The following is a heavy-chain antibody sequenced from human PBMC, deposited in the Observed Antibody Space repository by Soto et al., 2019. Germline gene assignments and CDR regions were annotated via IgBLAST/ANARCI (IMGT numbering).Heavy chain of an antibody. CDR3: AREDASFDY. V-gene: IGHV6-1*01. CDR2: TYYRSKWYN. Sequence: SQTLSLTCAISGDSVSSNSVAWNWIRQSPSRGLEWLGRTYYRSKWYNEYAPSVKSRLTINPDTSKNQFSLQLNSVTPEDTAVYYCAREDASFDYCGQGTPVTVSS. J-gene: IGHJ4*02. CDR1: GDSVSSNSVA.